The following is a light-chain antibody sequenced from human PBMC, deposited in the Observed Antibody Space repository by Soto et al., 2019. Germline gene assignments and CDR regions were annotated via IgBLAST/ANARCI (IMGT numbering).Light chain of an antibody. Sequence: NFMLAQPHSVSESPGKTVTISCTRSSGSIASKYVQWYQQRPGSAPTTVIYEDNQRLSGVPDRFSASIDSSSNSASLTISGLKTEYEADYYCQSYDTSNVIFGGGTKLTVL. CDR1: SGSIASKY. V-gene: IGLV6-57*04. CDR2: EDN. CDR3: QSYDTSNVI. J-gene: IGLJ2*01.